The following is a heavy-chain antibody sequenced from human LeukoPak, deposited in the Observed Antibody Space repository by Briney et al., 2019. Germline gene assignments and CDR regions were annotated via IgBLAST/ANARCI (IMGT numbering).Heavy chain of an antibody. CDR3: ASSREYCSSPSCYPDAFDI. CDR1: GFTFSSYA. CDR2: ISYDGSNK. V-gene: IGHV3-30*04. J-gene: IGHJ3*02. Sequence: GGPLRLSCAASGFTFSSYAMHWVRQAPGKGLEWVAVISYDGSNKYYADSVKGRFTISRDNSKNTLYLQMNSLRAEDTAVYYCASSREYCSSPSCYPDAFDIWGQGTMVTVSS. D-gene: IGHD2-2*01.